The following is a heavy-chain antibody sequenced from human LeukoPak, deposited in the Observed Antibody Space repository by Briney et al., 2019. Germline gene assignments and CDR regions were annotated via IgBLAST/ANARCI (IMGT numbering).Heavy chain of an antibody. D-gene: IGHD6-19*01. V-gene: IGHV4-38-2*02. J-gene: IGHJ4*02. CDR3: ARVVKVAGLLYYFDY. CDR2: IYHSGST. Sequence: SETLSLTCTVSGYSISSDYYWGWIRQPPGKGLEWIGSIYHSGSTYYNPSLKSRVTISVDTSKNQFSLKLSSVTAADTAVYYCARVVKVAGLLYYFDYWGQGTLVTVSS. CDR1: GYSISSDYY.